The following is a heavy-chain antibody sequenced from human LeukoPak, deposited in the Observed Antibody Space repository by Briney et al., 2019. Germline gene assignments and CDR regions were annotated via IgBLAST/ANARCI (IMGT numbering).Heavy chain of an antibody. J-gene: IGHJ3*02. CDR2: INSDGSST. CDR1: GFTFSSYW. CDR3: ARYHEEEWLVNAFDI. D-gene: IGHD6-19*01. Sequence: PWGSLRLSCAASGFTFSSYWMHWVRQAPGKGLVWVSRINSDGSSTSYADSVKGRFTISRDNAKNTLYLQMNSLRAEDTAVYYCARYHEEEWLVNAFDIWGQGTMVTVSS. V-gene: IGHV3-74*01.